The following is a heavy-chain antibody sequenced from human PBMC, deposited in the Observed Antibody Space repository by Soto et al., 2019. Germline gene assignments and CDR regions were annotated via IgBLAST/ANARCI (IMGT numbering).Heavy chain of an antibody. Sequence: EVQLLESGGGLAQPGGSLRLSCAASGFSFSSHAMSWVRQAPGKGLEWVAGLSGTGAASYYADSAKGRFTISKDSYKNTLYLQIDSLRAEDTALYFCAKGFTSFGVIITPLDSWGQGTLVTVSS. CDR3: AKGFTSFGVIITPLDS. J-gene: IGHJ4*02. D-gene: IGHD3-3*01. CDR1: GFSFSSHA. CDR2: LSGTGAAS. V-gene: IGHV3-23*01.